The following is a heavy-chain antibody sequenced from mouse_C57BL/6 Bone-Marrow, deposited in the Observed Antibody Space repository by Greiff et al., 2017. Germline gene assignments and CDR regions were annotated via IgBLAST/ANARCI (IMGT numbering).Heavy chain of an antibody. J-gene: IGHJ3*01. D-gene: IGHD3-2*02. Sequence: EVKLVESGPELVKPGASVKISCKASGYSFTDYNMTWVKQSNGKSLEWIGVINPNYGTTSYNQKFKGKATLTVDQSSSTAYMQLNSLTSEDSAVYYCARCPDSSGAAWFAYWGQGTLVTVSA. V-gene: IGHV1-39*01. CDR3: ARCPDSSGAAWFAY. CDR1: GYSFTDYN. CDR2: INPNYGTT.